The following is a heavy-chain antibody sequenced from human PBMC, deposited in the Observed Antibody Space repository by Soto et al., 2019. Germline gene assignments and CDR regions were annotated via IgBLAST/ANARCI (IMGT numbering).Heavy chain of an antibody. CDR3: ARLKRITMIVVVNLHTVGFDP. V-gene: IGHV4-39*01. CDR1: GGSISSSSYY. CDR2: IYYSGST. D-gene: IGHD3-22*01. J-gene: IGHJ5*02. Sequence: SETLSLTCTVSGGSISSSSYYWGWIRQPPGKGLEWIGSIYYSGSTYYNPSLKSRVTISVDTSKNQFSLKLSSVTAADTAVYYCARLKRITMIVVVNLHTVGFDPWGQGTLVTSPQ.